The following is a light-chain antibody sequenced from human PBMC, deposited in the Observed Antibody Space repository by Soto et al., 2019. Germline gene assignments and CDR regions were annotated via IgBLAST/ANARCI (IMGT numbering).Light chain of an antibody. J-gene: IGKJ5*01. CDR2: GAS. CDR3: QQYNNWPIP. V-gene: IGKV3-15*01. CDR1: QSVSSN. Sequence: EIVMTQSPATLSVSPGERASLSCRASQSVSSNLAWYQQKPGQAPRLLIYGASTRATGIPARFSGSGSGTEFTLTISSLQSEDFEVYYCQQYNNWPIPFGQGTRLEI.